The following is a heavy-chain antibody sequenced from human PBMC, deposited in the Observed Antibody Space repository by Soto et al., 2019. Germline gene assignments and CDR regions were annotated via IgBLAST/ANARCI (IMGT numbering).Heavy chain of an antibody. CDR3: AKVLSSGSYSGALEY. CDR2: ISASGGST. CDR1: GFSITSFA. Sequence: LRLSCVASGFSITSFAMSWVRQAPGKGLEWASAISASGGSTYADSVKGRFTTSRDNSKNTLYLQMNSLRVEDTAVYYCAKVLSSGSYSGALEYWGQGALVTVSS. D-gene: IGHD1-26*01. J-gene: IGHJ4*02. V-gene: IGHV3-23*01.